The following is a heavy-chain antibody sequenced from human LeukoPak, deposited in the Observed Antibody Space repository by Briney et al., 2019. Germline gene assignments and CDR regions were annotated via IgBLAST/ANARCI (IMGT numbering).Heavy chain of an antibody. J-gene: IGHJ5*02. CDR1: GGSISSGSYY. CDR3: ARSSSWYHWFDP. CDR2: IYTSGST. V-gene: IGHV4-61*02. Sequence: SETLSLTCTVSGGSISSGSYYWRWIRQPAGKGLEWIGRIYTSGSTNYNPSLNSPVTISVDTSKNQFSLKLSSVTAADTAVYYCARSSSWYHWFDPWGQGTLVTVSS. D-gene: IGHD6-13*01.